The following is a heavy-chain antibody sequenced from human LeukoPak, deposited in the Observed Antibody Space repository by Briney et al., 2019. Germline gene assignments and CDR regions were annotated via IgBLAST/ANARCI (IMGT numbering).Heavy chain of an antibody. CDR3: ARGVIPGPPDY. D-gene: IGHD2-21*01. CDR1: GGSFSGYY. J-gene: IGHJ4*02. Sequence: SETLSLTCAVYGGSFSGYYWSWIRQPPGKGLEWIGEINHSGSTNYNPSLKSRVTISVDTSKNQFSLKLCSVTAADTAVYYCARGVIPGPPDYWGQGTLVTVSS. V-gene: IGHV4-34*01. CDR2: INHSGST.